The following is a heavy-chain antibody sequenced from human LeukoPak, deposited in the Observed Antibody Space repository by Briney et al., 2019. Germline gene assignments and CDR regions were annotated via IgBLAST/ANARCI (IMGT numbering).Heavy chain of an antibody. CDR2: MNSDGSST. V-gene: IGHV3-74*01. Sequence: GGSLRLSCAASGFTFSSYRMHWVRQGPGKGLVWVSGMNSDGSSTVYADSVKGRFTISRDNAKNTLYLQMNSLRVEDTAVYYCAKDLHNWNSVGVHWGQGTLVTVSS. J-gene: IGHJ4*02. CDR3: AKDLHNWNSVGVH. D-gene: IGHD1-1*01. CDR1: GFTFSSYR.